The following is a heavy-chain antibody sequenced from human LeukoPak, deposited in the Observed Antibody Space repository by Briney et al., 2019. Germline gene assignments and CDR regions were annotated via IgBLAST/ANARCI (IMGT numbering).Heavy chain of an antibody. V-gene: IGHV4-39*07. CDR2: IYYSGSI. D-gene: IGHD2/OR15-2a*01. Sequence: SETLSLTCTVSGGSISSSSYYWGWIRQPPGKGLEWIGSIYYSGSIYYNPSLKSRVTISVDTSKNQFSLRLSSVTAADTAVYSCARVSSRRMYYFYYMDVWGTGTTVTVSS. CDR1: GGSISSSSYY. CDR3: ARVSSRRMYYFYYMDV. J-gene: IGHJ6*03.